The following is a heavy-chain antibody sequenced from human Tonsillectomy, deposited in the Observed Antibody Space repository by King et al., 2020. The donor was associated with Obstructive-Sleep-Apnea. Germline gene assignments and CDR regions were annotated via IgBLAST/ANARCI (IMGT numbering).Heavy chain of an antibody. J-gene: IGHJ4*02. CDR2: INHSGST. CDR3: ARGPNFDYTDY. CDR1: GGSFSGYY. V-gene: IGHV4-34*01. D-gene: IGHD3-9*01. Sequence: VQLQQWGAGLLKPSETLSLTCAVYGGSFSGYYWSWIRQPPGKGLEWIGEINHSGSTNYNPSLKSRVTISVDTSKNQFSLKLSSVTAADTAVYYCARGPNFDYTDYWGQGTLVTVSS.